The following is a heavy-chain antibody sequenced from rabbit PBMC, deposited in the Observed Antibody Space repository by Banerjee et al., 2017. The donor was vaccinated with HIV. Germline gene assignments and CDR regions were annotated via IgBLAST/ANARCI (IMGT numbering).Heavy chain of an antibody. Sequence: QEQLVESGGGLVKPGASLTLTCKTSGFSFSGGLPLSRGGQAPGRGLESIASIDTGDGRAYYASWAKGRFTISKTSSTTVTLQMTSLTAADTATYFCARDGYAAYGYVTFGYGLWGQGTLVTVS. CDR2: IDTGDGRA. V-gene: IGHV1S45*01. CDR1: GFSFSGGLP. J-gene: IGHJ4*01. D-gene: IGHD6-1*01. CDR3: ARDGYAAYGYVTFGYGL.